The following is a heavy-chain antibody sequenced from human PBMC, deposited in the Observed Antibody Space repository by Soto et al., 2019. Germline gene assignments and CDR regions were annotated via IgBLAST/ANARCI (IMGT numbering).Heavy chain of an antibody. CDR1: GFTFSSYA. V-gene: IGHV3-23*01. CDR3: AKEMGYSYGYYYYGMDV. Sequence: GGSLRLSCAASGFTFSSYAMSWVRQAPGKGLEWVSAISGGGGSTYYADSVKGRFTISRDNSKNTLYLQMNSLRAEDTAVYYCAKEMGYSYGYYYYGMDVWGQGTTVTVSS. D-gene: IGHD5-18*01. J-gene: IGHJ6*02. CDR2: ISGGGGST.